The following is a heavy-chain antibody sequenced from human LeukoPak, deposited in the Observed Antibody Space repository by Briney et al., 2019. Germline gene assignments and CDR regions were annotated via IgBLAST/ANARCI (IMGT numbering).Heavy chain of an antibody. D-gene: IGHD3-3*01. CDR3: AKDPGKFWSGHDY. CDR2: ISYDGSNK. Sequence: GGSLRLSCAASGFTFSNYGIHWVRQAPGKGLEWVAVISYDGSNKYYTDSVKGRFTISRDNSKNTLYLQMNSLRGEDTAVYYCAKDPGKFWSGHDYWGQGTLVTVSS. V-gene: IGHV3-30*18. CDR1: GFTFSNYG. J-gene: IGHJ4*02.